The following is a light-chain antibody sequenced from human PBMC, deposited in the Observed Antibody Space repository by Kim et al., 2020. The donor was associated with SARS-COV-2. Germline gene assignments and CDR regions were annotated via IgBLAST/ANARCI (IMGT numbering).Light chain of an antibody. V-gene: IGKV1-5*03. CDR3: QQQFT. Sequence: DIQMTQSPSTLSASVGDRVTITCRASQSISSWLAWYQQKPGKAPKLLIYKASSLESGVPSRFSGSGSGTEFTLTISSLQPDDFATYYCQQQFTFGPGTKVDIK. CDR1: QSISSW. J-gene: IGKJ3*01. CDR2: KAS.